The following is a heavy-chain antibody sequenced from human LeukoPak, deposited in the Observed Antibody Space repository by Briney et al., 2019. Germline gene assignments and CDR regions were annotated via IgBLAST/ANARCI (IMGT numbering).Heavy chain of an antibody. V-gene: IGHV3-23*01. J-gene: IGHJ4*02. CDR3: AKKRYLEWLSPRNYFDS. CDR2: XXXSGIST. D-gene: IGHD3-3*01. Sequence: EWVSXXXXSGISTYSGDSVKGGFTISRDNSKNTVFLQMSSLRAEDTAKYYCAKKRYLEWLSPRNYFDSWGPGTLVTVSS.